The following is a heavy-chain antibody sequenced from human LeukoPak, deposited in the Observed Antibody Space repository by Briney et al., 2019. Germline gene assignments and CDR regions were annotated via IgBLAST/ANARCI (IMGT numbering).Heavy chain of an antibody. D-gene: IGHD6-19*01. CDR1: GFTFSSYA. V-gene: IGHV3-64*01. CDR3: ARDFDGYSSGGVEY. J-gene: IGHJ4*02. Sequence: GGSLRLSCAASGFTFSSYAMHWVRQAPGKGLEYVSAISSNGGSTYYANSVKGRFTISRDNSKNTLYLQMGSLRAEDMAVYYCARDFDGYSSGGVEYWGQGTLVTVSS. CDR2: ISSNGGST.